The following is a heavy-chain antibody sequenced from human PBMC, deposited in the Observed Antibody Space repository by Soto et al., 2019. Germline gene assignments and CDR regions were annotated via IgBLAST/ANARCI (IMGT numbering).Heavy chain of an antibody. Sequence: SETLSLTCAVYGGSFSGYYWSWIRQPPGKGLEWIGEINHSGSTNYNPSLKSRVTVSVDTSKNQFSLKLSPVTAADTAVYYCARGRGYYYDSSGHFGDYWGQGTLVTVSS. D-gene: IGHD3-22*01. CDR3: ARGRGYYYDSSGHFGDY. CDR1: GGSFSGYY. CDR2: INHSGST. J-gene: IGHJ4*02. V-gene: IGHV4-34*01.